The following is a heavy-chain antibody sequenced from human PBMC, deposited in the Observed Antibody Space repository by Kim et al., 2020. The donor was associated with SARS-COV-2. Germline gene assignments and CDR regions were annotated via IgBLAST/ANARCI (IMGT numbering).Heavy chain of an antibody. V-gene: IGHV3-15*01. CDR2: IKSKTDGGTT. D-gene: IGHD3-9*01. J-gene: IGHJ5*02. CDR3: TTGEVVLRYFDWRPHWFDP. Sequence: GGSLRLSCAASGFTFSNAWMSWVRQAPGKGLEWVGRIKSKTDGGTTDYAAPVKGRFTISRDDSKNTLYLQMNSLKTEDTAVYYCTTGEVVLRYFDWRPHWFDPWGQGTLVTVSS. CDR1: GFTFSNAW.